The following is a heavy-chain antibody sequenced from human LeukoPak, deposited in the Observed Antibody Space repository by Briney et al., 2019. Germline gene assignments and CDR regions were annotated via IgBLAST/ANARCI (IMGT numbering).Heavy chain of an antibody. CDR1: GGTFSSYA. Sequence: ASVKVSCKASGGTFSSYAISWVRQAPGQGLEWMGWISAYNGNTNYAQKLQGRVTMTTDTSTSTAYMELRSLRSDDTAVYYCARDSIAAAGTLLDYWGQGTLVTVSS. CDR2: ISAYNGNT. CDR3: ARDSIAAAGTLLDY. D-gene: IGHD6-13*01. V-gene: IGHV1-18*01. J-gene: IGHJ4*02.